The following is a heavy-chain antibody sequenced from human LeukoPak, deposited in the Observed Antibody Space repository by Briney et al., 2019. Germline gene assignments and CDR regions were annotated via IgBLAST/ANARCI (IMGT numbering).Heavy chain of an antibody. D-gene: IGHD3-3*01. CDR1: GFSFSASA. J-gene: IGHJ4*02. V-gene: IGHV3-48*01. Sequence: GGSLRLSCAASGFSFSASAMHWVRQAPGKGLEWVSFITSTGSAIVYADPVKGRFAISRDNANNTLFLQMNSLRVEDTAVYYCARLIIYDGRDYWGQGTLVTVSS. CDR3: ARLIIYDGRDY. CDR2: ITSTGSAI.